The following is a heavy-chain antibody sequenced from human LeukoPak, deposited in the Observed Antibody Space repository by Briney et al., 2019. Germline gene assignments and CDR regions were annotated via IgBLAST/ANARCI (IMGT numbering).Heavy chain of an antibody. J-gene: IGHJ4*02. Sequence: PSETLSLTCTVSGYSISTGYYWDWIRQPPGKGLEWIGTFYHGGSTYYNPSLKSRVTISVDTSKNQFSLNLTSVTAADTAVYYCARGRPGGFWGQGTLVTVSS. D-gene: IGHD3-16*01. CDR3: ARGRPGGF. CDR1: GYSISTGYY. V-gene: IGHV4-38-2*02. CDR2: FYHGGST.